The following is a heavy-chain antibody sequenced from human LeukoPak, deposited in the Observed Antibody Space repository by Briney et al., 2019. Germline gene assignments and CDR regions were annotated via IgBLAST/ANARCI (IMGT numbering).Heavy chain of an antibody. V-gene: IGHV3-21*01. J-gene: IGHJ4*02. CDR1: GFTFSSYS. Sequence: GGSLRLSCAASGFTFSSYSMNWVRQAPGKGLEWVSSISSSSYIYYADSVKGRFTISRDNAKNSLYLQMNSLRAEDTAVYYCARMTLGDGYNPFDYWGQGTLVTVSS. D-gene: IGHD5-24*01. CDR2: ISSSSYI. CDR3: ARMTLGDGYNPFDY.